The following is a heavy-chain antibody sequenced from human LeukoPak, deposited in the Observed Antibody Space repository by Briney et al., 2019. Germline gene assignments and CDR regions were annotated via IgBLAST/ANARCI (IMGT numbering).Heavy chain of an antibody. CDR2: IYYSGST. CDR1: GGSISSYY. V-gene: IGHV4-59*01. CDR3: ARNRYSSGWSQFDS. D-gene: IGHD6-19*01. J-gene: IGHJ4*02. Sequence: SETLSLTCTVSGGSISSYYWSWIRQPPGKGLEWIGYIYYSGSTNYNPSLKSRVTISVDTSKSQFSLKLSSVTAAYTAVYYCARNRYSSGWSQFDSWGQGTLVTVSS.